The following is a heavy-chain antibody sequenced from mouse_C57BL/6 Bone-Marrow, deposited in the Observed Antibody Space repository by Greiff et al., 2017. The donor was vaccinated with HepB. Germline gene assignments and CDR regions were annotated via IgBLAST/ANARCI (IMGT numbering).Heavy chain of an antibody. V-gene: IGHV5-15*01. J-gene: IGHJ1*03. CDR2: ISNLAYSI. CDR3: ARRGDGYYDWYFDV. Sequence: EVQLVESGGGLVQPGGSLKLSCAASGFTFSDYGMAWVRQAPRKGPEWVAFISNLAYSIYYADTVTGRFTISRENAKNTLYLEMSSLRSEDTAMYYCARRGDGYYDWYFDVWGTGTTVTVSS. D-gene: IGHD2-3*01. CDR1: GFTFSDYG.